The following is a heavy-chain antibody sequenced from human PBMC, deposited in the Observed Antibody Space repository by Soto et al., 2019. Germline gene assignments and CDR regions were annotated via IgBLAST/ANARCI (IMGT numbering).Heavy chain of an antibody. V-gene: IGHV4-39*01. J-gene: IGHJ4*02. D-gene: IGHD6-19*01. CDR2: IYYSGST. Sequence: QLQLQESGPGLVKPSETLSLTCTVSGGSISSSSYYWGWIRQPPGKGLEWIGSIYYSGSTYYNPSLKSRVTISVDTSKNQFSLKLSSVTAADTAVYYCARPVAEQWLVGPYFDYWGQGTLVTVSS. CDR1: GGSISSSSYY. CDR3: ARPVAEQWLVGPYFDY.